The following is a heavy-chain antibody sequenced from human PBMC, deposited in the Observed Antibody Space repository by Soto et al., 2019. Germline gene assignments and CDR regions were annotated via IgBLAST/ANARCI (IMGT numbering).Heavy chain of an antibody. CDR1: GGSFSGYY. CDR2: ISHSGST. V-gene: IGHV4-34*01. CDR3: ASLFGDSSGYVDY. J-gene: IGHJ4*02. Sequence: SETLSLTCAVYGGSFSGYYWSWIRQPPGKGLEWIGEISHSGSTNYNPSLKSRVTISVDTSKNQFSLKLSSVTAADTAVYYCASLFGDSSGYVDYWGQGTLVTVSS. D-gene: IGHD3-22*01.